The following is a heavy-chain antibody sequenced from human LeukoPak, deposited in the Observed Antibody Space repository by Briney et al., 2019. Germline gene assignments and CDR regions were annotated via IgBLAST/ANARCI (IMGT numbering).Heavy chain of an antibody. CDR3: ARAVKYRSGPLTDLLPYSFDS. Sequence: ASVKVSCKASGYTFTSCAIHLVRQAPGQGLEWMGWINAGNGNTKYSQEFQGRVTISRDTSASTAYMELSSLRSEDMAVYYCARAVKYRSGPLTDLLPYSFDSWGQGTLVTVSS. CDR2: INAGNGNT. J-gene: IGHJ4*02. D-gene: IGHD6-19*01. V-gene: IGHV1-3*03. CDR1: GYTFTSCA.